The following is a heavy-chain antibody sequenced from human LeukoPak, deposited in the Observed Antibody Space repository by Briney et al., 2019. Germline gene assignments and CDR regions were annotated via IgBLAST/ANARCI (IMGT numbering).Heavy chain of an antibody. CDR2: IHYSGNT. V-gene: IGHV4-59*12. CDR3: ARDSRSYSFDS. Sequence: PSETLSLTCTVSGGSFSSYYWSWVRQPPGKGLEWIAHIHYSGNTNYNPSLTSRVTISIDTSKNQFALKLSSVTAADTAVYYCARDSRSYSFDSWGQGTMVTVSS. J-gene: IGHJ3*02. D-gene: IGHD1-26*01. CDR1: GGSFSSYY.